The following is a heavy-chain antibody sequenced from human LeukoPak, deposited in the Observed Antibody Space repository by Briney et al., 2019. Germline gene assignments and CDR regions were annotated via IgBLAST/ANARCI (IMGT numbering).Heavy chain of an antibody. Sequence: GGSQRLSCAASGFTFSSYGMHWVRQAPGKGLEWVAVISYDGSNKYYADSVKGRFTISRDNSKNTLYLQMNSLRAEDTAVYYCAKEGLRYFDWLQGLDYWGQGTLVTVSS. CDR3: AKEGLRYFDWLQGLDY. CDR2: ISYDGSNK. D-gene: IGHD3-9*01. CDR1: GFTFSSYG. V-gene: IGHV3-30*18. J-gene: IGHJ4*02.